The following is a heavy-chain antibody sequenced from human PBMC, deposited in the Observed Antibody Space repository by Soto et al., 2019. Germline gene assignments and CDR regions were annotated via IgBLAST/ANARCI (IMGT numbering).Heavy chain of an antibody. CDR1: GGSISSSSYY. D-gene: IGHD4-17*01. V-gene: IGHV4-39*07. CDR2: IYYSGST. J-gene: IGHJ5*02. Sequence: SETLSLTCTVSGGSISSSSYYWGWIRQPPGKGLEWIGSIYYSGSTYYNPPLKSRVTISVDTSKNQFSLKLSSVTAADTAVYYCARLTDDYGAPNWFDPWGQGTLVTVSS. CDR3: ARLTDDYGAPNWFDP.